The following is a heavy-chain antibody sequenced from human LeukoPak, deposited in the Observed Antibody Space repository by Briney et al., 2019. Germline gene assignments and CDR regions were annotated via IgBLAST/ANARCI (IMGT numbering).Heavy chain of an antibody. D-gene: IGHD2-8*02. CDR2: INPESGGT. J-gene: IGHJ4*02. CDR1: GYTFTGYY. V-gene: IGHV1-2*02. Sequence: ASVKVSCKASGYTFTGYYIHWVRQAPGQGLEWMGWINPESGGTNSAQNFQGRVTMTRDTSISTAYMELSSLRSDDTAVYYCARAVVYTPSRYWGQGTLVTVSS. CDR3: ARAVVYTPSRY.